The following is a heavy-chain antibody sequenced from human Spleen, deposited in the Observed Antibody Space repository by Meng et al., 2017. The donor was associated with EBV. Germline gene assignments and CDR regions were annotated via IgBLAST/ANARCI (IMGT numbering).Heavy chain of an antibody. V-gene: IGHV4-39*01. D-gene: IGHD6-19*01. CDR2: VHYTGST. J-gene: IGHJ5*02. CDR3: ARPFPSWQSPRLDPFGA. Sequence: QLQMRVSGPGQVKPSETLSHNCTVSVDSTSRFYHWGWIRQSLGRVLEGIGSVHYTGSTYYRPSLKSRVTVSVDTSKNQFSLRLTSVTAADTAVYYCARPFPSWQSPRLDPFGAWGQGTLVTVSS. CDR1: VDSTSRFYH.